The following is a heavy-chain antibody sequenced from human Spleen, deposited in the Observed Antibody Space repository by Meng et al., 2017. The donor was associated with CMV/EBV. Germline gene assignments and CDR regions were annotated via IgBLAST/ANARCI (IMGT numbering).Heavy chain of an antibody. J-gene: IGHJ5*02. D-gene: IGHD3-10*01. V-gene: IGHV3-23*01. CDR1: TFGSYA. Sequence: TFGSYAMSWVRQAPGKGLEWVSTISGSGGSAYYADSVKGRFTISRDNSKTTLYLQMSSLRAGDTAVYYCAKSQRKDFYGSGTYSWFDPWGQGTLVTVSS. CDR3: AKSQRKDFYGSGTYSWFDP. CDR2: ISGSGGSA.